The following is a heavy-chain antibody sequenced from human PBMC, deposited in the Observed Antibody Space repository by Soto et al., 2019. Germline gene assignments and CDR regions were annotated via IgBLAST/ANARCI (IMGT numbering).Heavy chain of an antibody. CDR1: GGSISSSSYY. CDR3: ARRFSSLPFDI. CDR2: IYYSGST. D-gene: IGHD6-13*01. J-gene: IGHJ3*02. Sequence: QLQLQESGPGLVKPSETLSLTCTVSGGSISSSSYYWGWIRQPPGKGLEWIGSIYYSGSTYYNPTHKRLVTISVDTSKHLCSLKLSSVTAADTAVYYCARRFSSLPFDIWGQGTMVTVSS. V-gene: IGHV4-39*01.